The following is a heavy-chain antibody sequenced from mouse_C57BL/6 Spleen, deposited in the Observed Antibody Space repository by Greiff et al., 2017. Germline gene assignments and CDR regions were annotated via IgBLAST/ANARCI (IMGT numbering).Heavy chain of an antibody. Sequence: QVQLQQPGAELVKPGASVKLSCKASGYTFTSYWMHWVKQRPGRGLEWIGRIDPNSGGTKYNEKFKSKATLTVDKPSSTAYMRLSSLTSEDSAVYYCARGSITTVVASYDYWGQGTTHTVSS. CDR2: IDPNSGGT. D-gene: IGHD1-1*01. CDR1: GYTFTSYW. J-gene: IGHJ2*01. V-gene: IGHV1-72*01. CDR3: ARGSITTVVASYDY.